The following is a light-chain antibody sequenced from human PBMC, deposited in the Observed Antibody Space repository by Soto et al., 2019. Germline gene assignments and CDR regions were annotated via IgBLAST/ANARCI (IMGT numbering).Light chain of an antibody. J-gene: IGKJ3*01. Sequence: DIQMTQSPSSLSASVGDRVTITCQASQDISTYLNWYQQKPGKAPKLLIYDASNLETGVPSRFSGSGSGTDFTFTISSLQPEDIATYYCQQYDNLPPLITFGPGTKVDIK. CDR2: DAS. CDR3: QQYDNLPPLIT. V-gene: IGKV1-33*01. CDR1: QDISTY.